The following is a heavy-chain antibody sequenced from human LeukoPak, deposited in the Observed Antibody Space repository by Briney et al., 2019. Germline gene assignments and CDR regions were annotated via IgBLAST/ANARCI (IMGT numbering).Heavy chain of an antibody. CDR2: ISYDGSNK. Sequence: PGGSLRLSCAASGFTFSDYAMYWVRQAPGKGLEWVAVISYDGSNKYYADSVKGRFTISRDNSKNTLYLQMNSLRAEDTAVYYCARTYYDFWSGYYKGAFDYWGQGTLVTVSS. V-gene: IGHV3-30-3*01. J-gene: IGHJ4*02. D-gene: IGHD3-3*01. CDR3: ARTYYDFWSGYYKGAFDY. CDR1: GFTFSDYA.